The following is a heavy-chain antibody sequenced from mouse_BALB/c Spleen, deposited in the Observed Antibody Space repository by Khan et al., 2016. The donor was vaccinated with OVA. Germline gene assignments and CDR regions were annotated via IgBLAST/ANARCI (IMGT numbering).Heavy chain of an antibody. J-gene: IGHJ4*01. CDR1: GYTFTNNG. V-gene: IGHV9-3-1*01. Sequence: QIQLVQSGPELKKPGETVKISCKASGYTFTNNGMNWVKQAPGKGLKWMGWINTYTGEPTYAYDFKGRFAFSLETSASTAYLQINNLKNEDTATXSGERVSYSGTMDYWGQGTSVTVSS. CDR3: ERVSYSGTMDY. CDR2: INTYTGEP. D-gene: IGHD1-1*01.